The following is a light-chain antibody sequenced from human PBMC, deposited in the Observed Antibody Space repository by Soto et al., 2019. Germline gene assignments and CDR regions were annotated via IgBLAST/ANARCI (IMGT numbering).Light chain of an antibody. CDR3: TAWDGGLNARV. Sequence: QSALTQPASLSGSPGQSITISCTGTSSDIGAYDYVSWFQQHPGKAPKLMIYEVNHRPSEVSNRFSGSKSGNTASLDISGLQSEDEADYYCTAWDGGLNARVFGGGTKLTVL. V-gene: IGLV2-14*01. J-gene: IGLJ3*02. CDR1: SSDIGAYDY. CDR2: EVN.